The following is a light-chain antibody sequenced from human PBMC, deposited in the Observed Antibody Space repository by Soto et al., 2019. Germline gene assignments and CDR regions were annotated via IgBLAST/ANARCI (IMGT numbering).Light chain of an antibody. CDR3: KKYETSPYT. CDR2: HSS. J-gene: IGKJ2*01. Sequence: EVVLTQSPGTLSLSPGERASLSCRASQDISSRDLACYQQRPGQAPRLLIYHSSARANVIPERFSASGSGTDFTLTISRLEPLFSAVYFSKKYETSPYTFGQGTNLEI. V-gene: IGKV3-20*01. CDR1: QDISSRD.